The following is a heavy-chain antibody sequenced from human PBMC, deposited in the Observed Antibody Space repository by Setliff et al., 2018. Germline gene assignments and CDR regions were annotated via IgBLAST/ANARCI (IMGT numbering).Heavy chain of an antibody. Sequence: SETLSLTCVVYGDSFSDYYWSWIRQPPGKGLEWIGYIYHNGNTNFNPSLKTRVTMSVDTSKNQFALNLKSVTAADTAMYYCARGCAAGACYSDYYYYMDVWGKGTTVTVSS. J-gene: IGHJ6*03. CDR1: GDSFSDYY. CDR2: IYHNGNT. V-gene: IGHV4-34*01. CDR3: ARGCAAGACYSDYYYYMDV. D-gene: IGHD2-15*01.